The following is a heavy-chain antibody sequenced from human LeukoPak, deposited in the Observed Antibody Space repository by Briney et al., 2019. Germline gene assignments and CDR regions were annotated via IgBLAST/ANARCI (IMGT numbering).Heavy chain of an antibody. Sequence: SETLSLTCTVSGGSIISSSYYWGWIRQPPGKGLEWIGSIYYSGSTYYNPSLKSRVTISVDTSKNQFSLKLSSVTAADTAVYYCARLQAITMIVVVIQYFDYWGQGTLVTVSS. V-gene: IGHV4-39*01. CDR1: GGSIISSSYY. J-gene: IGHJ4*02. CDR3: ARLQAITMIVVVIQYFDY. D-gene: IGHD3-22*01. CDR2: IYYSGST.